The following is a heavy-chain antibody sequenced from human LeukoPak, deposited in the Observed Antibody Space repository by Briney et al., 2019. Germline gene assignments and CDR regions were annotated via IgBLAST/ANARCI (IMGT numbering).Heavy chain of an antibody. D-gene: IGHD1-26*01. V-gene: IGHV1-46*01. J-gene: IGHJ6*02. CDR1: GYAFIRYH. CDR2: LKLYDGSR. Sequence: ASVKVSCKASGYAFIRYHIHWVRQAPGLGLEWMGVLKLYDGSRSHAQKFQGRVTMTSDTSTSTVYMELSSLRSEDTAVYFCARDSGSFSYNMDVWGQGTTVTVSS. CDR3: ARDSGSFSYNMDV.